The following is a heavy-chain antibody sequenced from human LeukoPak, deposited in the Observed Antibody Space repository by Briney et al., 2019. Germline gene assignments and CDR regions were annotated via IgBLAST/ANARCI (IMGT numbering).Heavy chain of an antibody. V-gene: IGHV3-11*05. D-gene: IGHD1-26*01. CDR1: EFTFSDYY. J-gene: IGHJ4*02. CDR3: ARDRVATTPGDFFDY. CDR2: ISSTSIYT. Sequence: GGSLRLSCAASEFTFSDYYMSWIRQAPGKGLEWLSYISSTSIYTEYADSVKGRFTISRDNTKNALYLQMNGLRAEDTAVYFCARDRVATTPGDFFDYWGQGALVTVSS.